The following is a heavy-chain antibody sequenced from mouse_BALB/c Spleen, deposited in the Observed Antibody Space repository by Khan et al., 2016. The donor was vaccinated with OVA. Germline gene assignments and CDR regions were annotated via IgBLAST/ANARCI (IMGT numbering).Heavy chain of an antibody. V-gene: IGHV1-18*01. J-gene: IGHJ3*01. D-gene: IGHD1-1*01. CDR2: INPNTGYT. Sequence: EVQLQQSGPELVKPGASVKIPCKASGYTFTDYNMDWVKQSHGKSLEWIGDINPNTGYTVYNQKFKGKATLTVDKSSSTAYMELRSLTSEDTAVYYCARGVYGSRGAGFDYWGQGTLVTVSA. CDR3: ARGVYGSRGAGFDY. CDR1: GYTFTDYN.